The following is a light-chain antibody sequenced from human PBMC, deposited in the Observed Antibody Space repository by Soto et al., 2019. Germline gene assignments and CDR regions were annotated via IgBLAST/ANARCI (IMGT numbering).Light chain of an antibody. CDR1: TGAVTSGHY. CDR3: LLSYPGVRAV. CDR2: DTN. V-gene: IGLV7-46*01. Sequence: QSVLTQEPSLTVSPGGTVTLTCGSSTGAVTSGHYPYWFQQKPGQAPRTLIYDTNNKHSWTPARFSGSLLGGKAALTLSDAQPEDEAEYCCLLSYPGVRAVFGGGTQLTVL. J-gene: IGLJ7*01.